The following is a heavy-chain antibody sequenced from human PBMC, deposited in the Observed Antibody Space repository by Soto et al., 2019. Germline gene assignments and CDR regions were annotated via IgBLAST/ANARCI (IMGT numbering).Heavy chain of an antibody. CDR3: AKDPDISGWYQTDLDY. J-gene: IGHJ4*02. V-gene: IGHV3-30*18. CDR2: ISHDGSDK. Sequence: PGGSLRLSCAASGFPFGDFGMHWLRQAPGKGLEWVAVISHDGSDKFYADSVKARFTISRDNSKNTLYLQMSGLRAEDTAVYYCAKDPDISGWYQTDLDYWGQGTLVNGSS. D-gene: IGHD6-19*01. CDR1: GFPFGDFG.